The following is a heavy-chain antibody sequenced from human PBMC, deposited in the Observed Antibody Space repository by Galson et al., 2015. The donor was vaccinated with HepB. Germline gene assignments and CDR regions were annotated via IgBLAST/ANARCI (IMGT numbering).Heavy chain of an antibody. CDR3: ARDTRPPHIVVVPAAIGETDY. CDR2: IKQDGSEK. V-gene: IGHV3-7*03. J-gene: IGHJ4*02. D-gene: IGHD2-2*02. Sequence: SLRLSCAASGFTFSSYWMSWVRQAPGKGLEWVANIKQDGSEKYYVDSVKGRFTISRDNAKNSLYLQMNSLRAEDTAVYYCARDTRPPHIVVVPAAIGETDYWGQGTLVTVSS. CDR1: GFTFSSYW.